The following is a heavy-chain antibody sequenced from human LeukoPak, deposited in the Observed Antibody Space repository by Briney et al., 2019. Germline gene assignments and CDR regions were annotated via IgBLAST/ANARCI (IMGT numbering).Heavy chain of an antibody. CDR2: IYYSGST. V-gene: IGHV4-30-2*01. CDR3: ARSGYYGSGSFSNFDY. CDR1: GDSITGGGYS. Sequence: SETLSLTCTVSGDSITGGGYSWSWIRQPPGKGLEWIGYIYYSGSTYYNPSLKSRVTISVDRSKNQFSLKLTSVTAADTAVYYCARSGYYGSGSFSNFDYWGQGTLVTVSS. D-gene: IGHD3-10*01. J-gene: IGHJ4*02.